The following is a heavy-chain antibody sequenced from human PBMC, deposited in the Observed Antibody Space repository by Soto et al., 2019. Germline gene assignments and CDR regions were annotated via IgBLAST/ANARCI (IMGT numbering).Heavy chain of an antibody. V-gene: IGHV4-31*03. CDR2: IYYSGST. CDR3: ARLREYYHGSGRDY. D-gene: IGHD3-10*01. J-gene: IGHJ4*02. CDR1: GGSISSGGYY. Sequence: QVQLQESGPGLVKPSQTLSLTCTVSGGSISSGGYYWSWILQHPGKGLEWIGYIYYSGSTYYNPSLKSRVTISVETSKNQFSLKLSYVTAADTAVYYCARLREYYHGSGRDYWGQGTLVTVSS.